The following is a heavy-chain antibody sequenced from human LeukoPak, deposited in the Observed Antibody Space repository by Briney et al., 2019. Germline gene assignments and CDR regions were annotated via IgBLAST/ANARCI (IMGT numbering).Heavy chain of an antibody. CDR3: VCLGYCTTSSCQP. CDR2: ITSDGSST. CDR1: GFTFSNYL. V-gene: IGHV3-74*01. J-gene: IGHJ4*02. D-gene: IGHD2-2*01. Sequence: PGGSLRLSCAASGFTFSNYLMHWVRQAPGKGLGWVSRITSDGSSTHYADSVKGRFTISRDNTKNTLYLQMNSLTAEDTAVNYCVCLGYCTTSSCQPWGQGTLVTVSS.